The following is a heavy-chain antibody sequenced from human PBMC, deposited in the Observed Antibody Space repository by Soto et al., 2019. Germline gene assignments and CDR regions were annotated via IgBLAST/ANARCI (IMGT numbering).Heavy chain of an antibody. CDR1: GFTFSDYY. D-gene: IGHD3-10*01. CDR3: ARCPGVRGVIITGWFDP. CDR2: ISGRGATK. V-gene: IGHV3-11*01. J-gene: IGHJ5*02. Sequence: QVQLVESGGGLVKPAGSLRLSCAASGFTFSDYYMAWIRQAPGKGLEWVSYISGRGATKYYAASMKGRFVISRDNAKNSLYLEMNSLRPDDTAVYYCARCPGVRGVIITGWFDPWGQGTLVTVSS.